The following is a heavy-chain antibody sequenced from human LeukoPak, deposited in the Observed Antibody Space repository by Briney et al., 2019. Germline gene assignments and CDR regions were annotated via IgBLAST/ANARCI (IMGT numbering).Heavy chain of an antibody. CDR3: ARGWMVKYYFDY. D-gene: IGHD6-19*01. V-gene: IGHV3-23*01. Sequence: GSVRLSCAASGFIFSNYAMAWVRQTPGKGLEWVSAISGSGLRTNYADSARGWFTISRDNSKNTVDLQMDSLRAEDTAIYYCARGWMVKYYFDYWGQGTLVTVSS. CDR2: ISGSGLRT. CDR1: GFIFSNYA. J-gene: IGHJ4*02.